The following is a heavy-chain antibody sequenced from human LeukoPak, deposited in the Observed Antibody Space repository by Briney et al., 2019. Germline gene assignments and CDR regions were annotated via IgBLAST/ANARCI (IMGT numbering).Heavy chain of an antibody. J-gene: IGHJ4*02. Sequence: HPGGSLRLSCAASVFTFSSYAMNWVRQAPGKGLEWVSAVRGSDAGTSYADSVKGRFTISRDNSKNTLYLQMNSLRAEDTAVYYCAKNRGGSYYSGSDYWGQGTLVTVSS. CDR2: VRGSDAGT. D-gene: IGHD1-26*01. CDR1: VFTFSSYA. V-gene: IGHV3-23*01. CDR3: AKNRGGSYYSGSDY.